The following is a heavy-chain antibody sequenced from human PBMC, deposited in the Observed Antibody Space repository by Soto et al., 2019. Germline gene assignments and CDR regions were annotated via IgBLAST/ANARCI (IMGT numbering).Heavy chain of an antibody. CDR1: GYTFTSYD. D-gene: IGHD2-15*01. J-gene: IGHJ5*02. Sequence: ASVKVSCKASGYTFTSYDINWVRQATGQGLEWMGWMNPNSGNTGFAQKFQGRVTLTRNTSISTAYIELISLRSEDTAVYYCARDASIAVGGNWFDPWGQGTLVTVSS. CDR2: MNPNSGNT. V-gene: IGHV1-8*01. CDR3: ARDASIAVGGNWFDP.